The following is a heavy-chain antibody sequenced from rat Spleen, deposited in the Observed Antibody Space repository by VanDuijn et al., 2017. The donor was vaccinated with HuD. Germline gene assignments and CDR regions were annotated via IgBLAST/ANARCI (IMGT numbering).Heavy chain of an antibody. CDR2: ITNTGGST. J-gene: IGHJ4*01. Sequence: EVQLVESGGGLVQPGRSLKLSCAASGFTFNNYDMAWIRQAPGKGLEWVASITNTGGSTYYPDSVKGRFTISRDNAKSTLYLQMNSLRSEDTATYYCTRAPVYDGTSMDAWGQGASVTVSS. CDR3: TRAPVYDGTSMDA. D-gene: IGHD1-12*02. CDR1: GFTFNNYD. V-gene: IGHV5-31*01.